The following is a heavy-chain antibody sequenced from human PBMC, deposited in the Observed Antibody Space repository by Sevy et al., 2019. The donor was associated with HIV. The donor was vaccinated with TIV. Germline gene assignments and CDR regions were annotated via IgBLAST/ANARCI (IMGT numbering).Heavy chain of an antibody. CDR3: AKDGYKPSVGDENYYYYYMDV. CDR1: GFTFSSYA. Sequence: GGSLRLSCAASGFTFSSYAMSWVRQAPGKGLEWVSAISGSGGSTYCADSVKGRFTISRDNSKNTLYLQMNSLRAEDTAVYYCAKDGYKPSVGDENYYYYYMDVWCKGTTVTVSS. D-gene: IGHD1-20*01. CDR2: ISGSGGST. V-gene: IGHV3-23*01. J-gene: IGHJ6*03.